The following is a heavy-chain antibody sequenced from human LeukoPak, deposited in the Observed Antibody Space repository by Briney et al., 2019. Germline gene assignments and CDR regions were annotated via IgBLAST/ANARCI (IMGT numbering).Heavy chain of an antibody. CDR2: IRYDESNK. Sequence: GGSLRLSCAASGFTFGFYGMHWVRQAPGKGLEWVAFIRYDESNKYYEESVKGRLTISRDNSKNTLYLQMNSLRAEDTAVYYCAKGVQDKGYFFYGLDVWGQGTTVTVSS. D-gene: IGHD6-13*01. J-gene: IGHJ6*02. CDR1: GFTFGFYG. V-gene: IGHV3-30*02. CDR3: AKGVQDKGYFFYGLDV.